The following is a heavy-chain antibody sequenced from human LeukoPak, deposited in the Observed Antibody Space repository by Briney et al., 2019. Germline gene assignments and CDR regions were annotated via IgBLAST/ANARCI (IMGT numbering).Heavy chain of an antibody. CDR1: GGTFSSYA. Sequence: GASVKVSCKASGGTFSSYAISWVRQAPGQGLEWMGGIIPIFGTANYAQKFQGRVTITADESTSTAYMELSSLRSEDTAVYYCASGGGLWYDNSGYWEMGSWGQGTLVTVSS. CDR2: IIPIFGTA. J-gene: IGHJ5*02. D-gene: IGHD3-22*01. V-gene: IGHV1-69*13. CDR3: ASGGGLWYDNSGYWEMGS.